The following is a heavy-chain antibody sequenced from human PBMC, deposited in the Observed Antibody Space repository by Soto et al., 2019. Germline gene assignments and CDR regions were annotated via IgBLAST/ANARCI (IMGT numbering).Heavy chain of an antibody. CDR2: INHSGST. CDR1: GGSFSGYY. D-gene: IGHD2-2*01. J-gene: IGHJ3*02. Sequence: QVQLQQWGAGLLKPSETLSLTCAVYGGSFSGYYWSWIRQPPGKGLEWIGEINHSGSTNYNPSLKNRVTISVDTSNNHFSRKLSSVTAADTAVYYCARFEDFISTSCYGGILDAFDIWGQGTMVTVSS. CDR3: ARFEDFISTSCYGGILDAFDI. V-gene: IGHV4-34*01.